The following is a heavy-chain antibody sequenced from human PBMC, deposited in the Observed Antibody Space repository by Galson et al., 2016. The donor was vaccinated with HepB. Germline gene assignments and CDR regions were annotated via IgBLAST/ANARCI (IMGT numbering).Heavy chain of an antibody. V-gene: IGHV1-2*02. J-gene: IGHJ4*02. CDR1: GDTFSGDY. D-gene: IGHD6-19*01. Sequence: SVKVSCKASGDTFSGDYIHWVRQAPGQGLEFMAWIRPSIGDTKYAQRFQGRVSVTRDTSISTAYMELSSLTSDDTAVYYCAKEVAGSGSYDNWGQGALVTVSS. CDR3: AKEVAGSGSYDN. CDR2: IRPSIGDT.